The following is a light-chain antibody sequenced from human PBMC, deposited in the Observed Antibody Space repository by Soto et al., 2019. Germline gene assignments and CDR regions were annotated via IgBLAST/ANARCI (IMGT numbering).Light chain of an antibody. CDR2: DAS. CDR3: QQRSSSIT. Sequence: EIVLTQSPVTLSLSPGERATLSCRASQSVSSSLAWYQQKPGQAPRLLIYDASNTATGIPARSSGSGSGTDFTRTISSLEPEDFAIYYCQQRSSSITFGQGTRLETK. V-gene: IGKV3-11*01. CDR1: QSVSSS. J-gene: IGKJ5*01.